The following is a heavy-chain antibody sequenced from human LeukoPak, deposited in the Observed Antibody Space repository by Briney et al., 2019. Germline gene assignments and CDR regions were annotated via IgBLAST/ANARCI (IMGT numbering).Heavy chain of an antibody. D-gene: IGHD1-26*01. CDR3: ARGDHSGTYTRAVDYYDH. CDR2: INPNSGAT. CDR1: GYTLTGYY. V-gene: IGHV1-2*02. J-gene: IGHJ4*02. Sequence: ASVKVSCKASGYTLTGYYIHWVRQAPGQGLEWMGWINPNSGATNSAQKFQGRVTMTRDTSISTAYMELSSLRSDDTAVYYCARGDHSGTYTRAVDYYDHWGQGTLVTVSS.